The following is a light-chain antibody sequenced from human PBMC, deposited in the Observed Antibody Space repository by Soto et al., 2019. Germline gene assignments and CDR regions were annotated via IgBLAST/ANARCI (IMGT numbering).Light chain of an antibody. V-gene: IGKV1-9*01. CDR1: QGISSY. J-gene: IGKJ1*01. CDR2: GAS. CDR3: QQYGRSPHT. Sequence: DIQLTSSSHTLTASVGYRDTITCRATQGISSYLGWYQQKPGKAPNLLIYGASSLHSGVPSRFSGRASGTDFTLSISRLEPEDFGVYYCQQYGRSPHTFGQRTKVDIK.